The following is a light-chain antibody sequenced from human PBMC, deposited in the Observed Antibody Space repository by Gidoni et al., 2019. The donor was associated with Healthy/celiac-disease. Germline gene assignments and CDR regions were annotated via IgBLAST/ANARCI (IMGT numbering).Light chain of an antibody. Sequence: VLKQSPATLSLSPGERATLSSRASQSVSRSLAWYQQKPGQAPRLLIHDASNRATVIPSSFSGSWSVTVFTLTISSLELEDFVVYYCQQRTFGGGTKVEIK. CDR2: DAS. V-gene: IGKV3-11*01. J-gene: IGKJ4*01. CDR1: QSVSRS. CDR3: QQRT.